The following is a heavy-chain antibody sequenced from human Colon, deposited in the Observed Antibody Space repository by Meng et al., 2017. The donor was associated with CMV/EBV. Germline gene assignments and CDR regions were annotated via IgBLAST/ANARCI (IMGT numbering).Heavy chain of an antibody. CDR3: ARQGFGDYSYYFDH. Sequence: GESLTISCAASGFTFSTYAMTWVRQAPGKGLEWVSTISTSGGRTYYADSVKGRFTISRDNSKSTLFLQMDSLRAEDTATFYCARQGFGDYSYYFDHWGQGILVTVSS. CDR2: ISTSGGRT. CDR1: GFTFSTYA. J-gene: IGHJ4*02. V-gene: IGHV3-23*01. D-gene: IGHD4-17*01.